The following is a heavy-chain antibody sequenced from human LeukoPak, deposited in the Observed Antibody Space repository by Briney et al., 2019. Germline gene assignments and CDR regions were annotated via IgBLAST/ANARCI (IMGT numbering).Heavy chain of an antibody. V-gene: IGHV3-33*06. CDR2: IWYDGSNK. J-gene: IGHJ4*02. Sequence: GGSLRLSCAASGFIFSSYGMHLVRQAPGKVLEWVAVIWYDGSNKYYADSVKGRFTISRDNSKNTLYLQMNNLGAEDTAVYYRGKDEIAGVGLDYWGQGTLVTVSS. CDR3: GKDEIAGVGLDY. CDR1: GFIFSSYG. D-gene: IGHD6-19*01.